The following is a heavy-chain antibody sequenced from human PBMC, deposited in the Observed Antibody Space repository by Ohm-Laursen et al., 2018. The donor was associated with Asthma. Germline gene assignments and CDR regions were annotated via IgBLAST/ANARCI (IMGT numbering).Heavy chain of an antibody. D-gene: IGHD1-26*01. CDR3: ARDAPGGSSFDF. CDR1: DRSITSYTSY. V-gene: IGHV4-31*02. J-gene: IGHJ4*02. Sequence: QTLSPTCAVSDRSITSYTSYWSWIRQHPGKGLEWIGSIFDSGSTHYNPSLKSRLTLSVDTSMNQFSLRLSSVTAADTAEYYCARDAPGGSSFDFWGQGTLVTVSS. CDR2: IFDSGST.